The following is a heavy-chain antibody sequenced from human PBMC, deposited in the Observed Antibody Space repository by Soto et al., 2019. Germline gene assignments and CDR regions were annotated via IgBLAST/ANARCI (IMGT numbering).Heavy chain of an antibody. Sequence: PGESLKISCKGSGYSFAGYWITWVRQKPGKGLEWMGRIDPSDSQTYYSPSFRGHVTISATKSISTAYLHWNSLKASDTAMYYCARRGLDYYYAMDVWGQGTTVTVSS. D-gene: IGHD5-12*01. V-gene: IGHV5-10-1*01. CDR3: ARRGLDYYYAMDV. CDR1: GYSFAGYW. CDR2: IDPSDSQT. J-gene: IGHJ6*02.